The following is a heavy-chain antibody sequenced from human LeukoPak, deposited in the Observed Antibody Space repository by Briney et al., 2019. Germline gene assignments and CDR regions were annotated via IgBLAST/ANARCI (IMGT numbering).Heavy chain of an antibody. J-gene: IGHJ4*02. V-gene: IGHV3-23*01. D-gene: IGHD2-2*01. CDR1: AFTFSSYA. CDR3: ARRLGYCSSSTCYVAPFDY. CDR2: ISGSGGST. Sequence: GGSLRLSCAASAFTFSSYAMSWVRQAPGKGLEWVSGISGSGGSTYYADSVKGRFTISRDNSKNTLYLQMNSLRAEDTAVYYCARRLGYCSSSTCYVAPFDYWGQGTLVTVSS.